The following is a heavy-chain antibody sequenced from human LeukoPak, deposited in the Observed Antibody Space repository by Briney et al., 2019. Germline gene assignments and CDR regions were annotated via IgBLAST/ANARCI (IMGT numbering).Heavy chain of an antibody. V-gene: IGHV1-69*06. CDR3: ARDWLYCDSSGYYHNWFDP. D-gene: IGHD3-22*01. CDR2: IIPIFGTA. Sequence: ASVEVSCKASGGTFSSYAISWVRQAPGQGLEWMGGIIPIFGTANYAQKFQGRVTITADKSTSTAYMELSSLRSEDTAVYYCARDWLYCDSSGYYHNWFDPWGQGTLVTVSS. CDR1: GGTFSSYA. J-gene: IGHJ5*02.